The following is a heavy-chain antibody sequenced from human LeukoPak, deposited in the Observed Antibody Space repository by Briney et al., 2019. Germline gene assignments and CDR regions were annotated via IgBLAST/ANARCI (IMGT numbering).Heavy chain of an antibody. CDR1: GFTFSDYS. V-gene: IGHV3-21*01. CDR3: ARSRSVSNYKGMDV. D-gene: IGHD5/OR15-5a*01. Sequence: GGSLRLSCPASGFTFSDYSMSWVRQAPGKGLEWVSSISSIIDYIYSADSVKVRFTISRDNARNSLYLQMNSLRAEDTAVYYCARSRSVSNYKGMDVWGQGTTVTVSS. J-gene: IGHJ6*02. CDR2: ISSIIDYI.